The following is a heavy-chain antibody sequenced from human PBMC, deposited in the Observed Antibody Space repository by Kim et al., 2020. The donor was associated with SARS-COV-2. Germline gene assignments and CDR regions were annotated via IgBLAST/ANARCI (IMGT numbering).Heavy chain of an antibody. Sequence: GGSLRLSCTASGFIFSNCAMTWVRQAPGKGLEWVSSIGSAFKTYYAESVKGRFTISRDNSENTVYLQMNSLRGEDTAVYYCAKRAEPFLAGGQYYFDHWGPGSLVTVSS. CDR2: IGSAFKT. CDR3: AKRAEPFLAGGQYYFDH. D-gene: IGHD6-19*01. J-gene: IGHJ4*02. V-gene: IGHV3-23*01. CDR1: GFIFSNCA.